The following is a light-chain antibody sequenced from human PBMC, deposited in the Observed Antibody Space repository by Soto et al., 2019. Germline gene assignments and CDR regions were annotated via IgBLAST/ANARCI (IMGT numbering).Light chain of an antibody. CDR2: HVS. CDR1: SGDVGAYNF. CDR3: SSYAGSDTFV. Sequence: QSALTQPASVSGSPGQSITISCTGTSGDVGAYNFVSWYQQHPGKAPKLMIYHVSDRPSGFSSRFSGYKSGNSASLTISGLPAEDEAYYSCSSYAGSDTFVFGTGTKLTVL. V-gene: IGLV2-14*03. J-gene: IGLJ1*01.